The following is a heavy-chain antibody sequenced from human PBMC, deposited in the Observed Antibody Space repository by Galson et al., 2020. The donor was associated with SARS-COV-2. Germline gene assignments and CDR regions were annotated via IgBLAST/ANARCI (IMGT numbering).Heavy chain of an antibody. Sequence: SQTLSLTCTVSGGSISSGGYYWSWIRQHPGKGLEWIGYIYYSGSTYHNPSLKSRVTISVDTSKNQFSLKLSSVTAADTAVYYCAREGCSGGSCYGLGYWGQGTLVTVSS. D-gene: IGHD2-15*01. CDR1: GGSISSGGYY. CDR3: AREGCSGGSCYGLGY. V-gene: IGHV4-31*03. J-gene: IGHJ4*02. CDR2: IYYSGST.